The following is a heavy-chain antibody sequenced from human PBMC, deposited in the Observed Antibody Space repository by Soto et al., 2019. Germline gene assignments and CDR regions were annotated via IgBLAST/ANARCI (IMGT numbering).Heavy chain of an antibody. Sequence: WLQKATRKGLEWMGGFDPEDGETIYAQKFQGRVTMTEDTSTDTAYMELSSLRSEDTAVYYCATAPPRVGAIDAFDIWGQGTTVPGSS. J-gene: IGHJ3*02. D-gene: IGHD1-26*01. CDR3: ATAPPRVGAIDAFDI. V-gene: IGHV1-24*01. CDR2: FDPEDGET.